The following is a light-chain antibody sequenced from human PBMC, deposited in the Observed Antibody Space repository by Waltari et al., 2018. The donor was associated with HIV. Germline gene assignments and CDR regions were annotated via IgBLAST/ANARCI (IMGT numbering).Light chain of an antibody. V-gene: IGKV1-39*01. J-gene: IGKJ3*01. CDR1: QNISVY. CDR2: AAS. CDR3: QQSYRGLT. Sequence: DIQMTQSPSSLSASLGDRVVITCRASQNISVYLNWYQQKSGRAPKLLIYAASSLQDGVPSRFSGSGSGTDFSLTINSLQVEDFAVYYCQQSYRGLTFGPGTNVDV.